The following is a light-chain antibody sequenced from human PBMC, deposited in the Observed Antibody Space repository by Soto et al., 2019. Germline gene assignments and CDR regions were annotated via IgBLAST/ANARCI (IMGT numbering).Light chain of an antibody. J-gene: IGKJ1*01. CDR1: QNMGSY. Sequence: DIQMTQSPSSLSAFVGDSVTITCRASQNMGSYLTWYQQKPGTAPMILISAASNLRSGFPSRFSGSGSGTDITLPMSIFHSQDLAKYYYQQSPGTFGQGTKVEIK. CDR3: QQSPGT. CDR2: AAS. V-gene: IGKV1-39*01.